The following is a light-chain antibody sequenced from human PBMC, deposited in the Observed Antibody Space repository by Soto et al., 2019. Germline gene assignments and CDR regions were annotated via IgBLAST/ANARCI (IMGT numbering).Light chain of an antibody. V-gene: IGKV3-11*01. CDR3: QERNRWPRGT. Sequence: EVVLTQSPALLSLSPGERATLFCRASQSVSVNFAWYQQKPGQPPRPLIYTASDRAPGIPARFSAIGSGTAFTLTISSLEPEDFAVYFCQERNRWPRGTFGAGTKVEIK. CDR2: TAS. CDR1: QSVSVN. J-gene: IGKJ4*01.